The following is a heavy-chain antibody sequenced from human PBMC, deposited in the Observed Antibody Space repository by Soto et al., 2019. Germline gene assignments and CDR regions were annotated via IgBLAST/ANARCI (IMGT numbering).Heavy chain of an antibody. CDR3: ARAWAPEIYSGSHRANDY. CDR1: GFTFSDYY. D-gene: IGHD1-26*01. V-gene: IGHV3-11*01. Sequence: QVQLVESGGGLVKPGGTLRLSCAASGFTFSDYYMSWIRQAPGKGLEWVSYISSSGSTIYYADSVKGRFTISRDNAKNSLYLQMNSLRAEDTAAYYCARAWAPEIYSGSHRANDYWGQGTLDTVSS. J-gene: IGHJ4*02. CDR2: ISSSGSTI.